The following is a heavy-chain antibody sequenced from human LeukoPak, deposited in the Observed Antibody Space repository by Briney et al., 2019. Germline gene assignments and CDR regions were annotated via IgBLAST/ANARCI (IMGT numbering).Heavy chain of an antibody. Sequence: GGSLRLSCAASGFTFNTYSMNWVRQAPGKGLEWVSSISSRSSYYIYYADSVKGRFTISRDNAENSLYLQMDSLRAEDTAVYYCVRDPHIVVVPAARVYYFDYWGQGTLVTVSS. CDR3: VRDPHIVVVPAARVYYFDY. V-gene: IGHV3-21*01. CDR1: GFTFNTYS. CDR2: ISSRSSYYI. D-gene: IGHD2-2*01. J-gene: IGHJ4*02.